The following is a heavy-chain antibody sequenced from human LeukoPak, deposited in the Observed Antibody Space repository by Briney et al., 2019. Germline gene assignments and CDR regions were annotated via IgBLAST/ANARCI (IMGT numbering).Heavy chain of an antibody. CDR2: IYYSGST. V-gene: IGHV4-39*01. J-gene: IGHJ4*02. Sequence: PSETLSLTCTLSGGSISSSSYYWGWIRQPPGKGLEWIGSIYYSGSTYYNPSLKSRVTISVDTSKNQFSLKLSSVTAADTAVHYCARHGYCSGGSCPYYWGQGTLVTVSS. D-gene: IGHD2-15*01. CDR1: GGSISSSSYY. CDR3: ARHGYCSGGSCPYY.